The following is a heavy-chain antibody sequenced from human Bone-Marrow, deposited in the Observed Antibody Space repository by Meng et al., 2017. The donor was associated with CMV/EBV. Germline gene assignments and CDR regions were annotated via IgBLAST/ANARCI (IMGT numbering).Heavy chain of an antibody. CDR2: ISSSGSTI. D-gene: IGHD2-2*03. CDR3: ARALDIVVVPPRLGLDY. V-gene: IGHV3-48*03. Sequence: GGSLRLSCAASGFTFSSYEMNWVRQAPGKGLEWVSYISSSGSTIYYADSVKGRFTISRDNAKNSLYLQMNSLRAEDTAVYYCARALDIVVVPPRLGLDYWGQGSLVTVSS. J-gene: IGHJ4*02. CDR1: GFTFSSYE.